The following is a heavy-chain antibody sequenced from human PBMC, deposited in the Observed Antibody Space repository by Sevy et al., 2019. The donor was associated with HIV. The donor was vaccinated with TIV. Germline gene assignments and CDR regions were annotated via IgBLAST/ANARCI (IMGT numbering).Heavy chain of an antibody. CDR2: IWYDGSNK. V-gene: IGHV3-33*08. CDR1: GFTFSNYF. J-gene: IGHJ5*02. CDR3: ASETMGTARIDP. Sequence: GGSLRLSCAASGFTFSNYFIHWVRQAPGKGLEWVAVIWYDGSNKYYADSVKGRFTVSRDNSENTLHLQMNSLRPEDTGVYYWASETMGTARIDPWGQGTLVTVSS. D-gene: IGHD7-27*01.